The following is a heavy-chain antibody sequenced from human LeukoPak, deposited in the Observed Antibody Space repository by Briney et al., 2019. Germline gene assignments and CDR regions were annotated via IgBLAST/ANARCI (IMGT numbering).Heavy chain of an antibody. CDR1: GGSISNTNW. D-gene: IGHD2-8*01. V-gene: IGHV4-4*02. CDR3: SRENGAFSPFGY. Sequence: PSETLSLTCGVSGGSISNTNWWSWVRQPPGQGLEWIGEISLTGLTHYNPSLESRVTASLDKSKNQLSLTLTSVTAADTAVYYCSRENGAFSPFGYWGQGTLVTVLS. J-gene: IGHJ4*02. CDR2: ISLTGLT.